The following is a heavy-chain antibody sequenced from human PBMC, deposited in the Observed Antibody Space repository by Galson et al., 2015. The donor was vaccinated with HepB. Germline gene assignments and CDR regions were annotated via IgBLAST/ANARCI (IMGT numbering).Heavy chain of an antibody. J-gene: IGHJ4*02. D-gene: IGHD3-10*02. V-gene: IGHV1-18*04. Sequence: SVKVSCKASGYTFTSYGISWVRQAPGQGLEWMGWISAYNGNTNYAQKLQGRVTMTTDTSTSTAYMELRSLRSDDTAVYYCARDHYIRGEPLAPDYWGQGTLVTVSS. CDR2: ISAYNGNT. CDR3: ARDHYIRGEPLAPDY. CDR1: GYTFTSYG.